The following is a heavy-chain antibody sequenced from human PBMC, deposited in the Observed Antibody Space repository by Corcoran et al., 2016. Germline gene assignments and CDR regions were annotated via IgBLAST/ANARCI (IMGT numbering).Heavy chain of an antibody. J-gene: IGHJ4*02. CDR2: IWYDGSNK. Sequence: QVQLVESGGGVVQPGRSLRLSCAASGFTFSSYGMHWVRQPPGKGLEWVAVIWYDGSNKYYADSVKGRFTISRDNSKNTLYLQMNSLRAEDTAVYYCARSRNYYDSSAVLDYWGQGTLVTVSS. V-gene: IGHV3-33*01. CDR1: GFTFSSYG. D-gene: IGHD3-22*01. CDR3: ARSRNYYDSSAVLDY.